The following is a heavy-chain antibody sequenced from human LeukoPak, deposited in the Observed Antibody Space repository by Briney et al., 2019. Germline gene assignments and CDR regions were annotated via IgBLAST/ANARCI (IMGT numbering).Heavy chain of an antibody. CDR2: IYTGDYDT. V-gene: IGHV5-51*01. CDR3: ARSGGRDYYDSSGYISDY. D-gene: IGHD3-22*01. CDR1: GYSFTSYW. Sequence: GEPLETSWKGSGYSFTSYWIAWVCQMPGKGLGWIGIIYTGDYDTRYRTSFKGQVTISDDKSISNAYLQWSSLKASEPAMFYWARSGGRDYYDSSGYISDYWGQGALVSVSS. J-gene: IGHJ4*02.